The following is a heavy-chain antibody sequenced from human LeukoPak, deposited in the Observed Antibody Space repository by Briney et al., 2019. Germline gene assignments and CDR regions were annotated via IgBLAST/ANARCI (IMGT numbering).Heavy chain of an antibody. CDR3: AKDPDFYCSSTSCYSLYFDY. D-gene: IGHD2-2*01. CDR1: GLTFSSYA. V-gene: IGHV3-23*01. J-gene: IGHJ4*02. Sequence: GSLRLSCAASGLTFSSYAMSWVRQAPGKGLEWVSAISGSGGSTYYADSVKGRFTISRDNSKNTLYLQMNSLRAEDTAVYYCAKDPDFYCSSTSCYSLYFDYWGQGTLVTVSS. CDR2: ISGSGGST.